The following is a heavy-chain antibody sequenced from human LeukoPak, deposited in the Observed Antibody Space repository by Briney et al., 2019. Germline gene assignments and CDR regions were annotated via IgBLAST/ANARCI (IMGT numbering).Heavy chain of an antibody. Sequence: SETLSLTCAVYGGSFSGYYWSWIRQPPGKGLEWIGEINHSGSTNYNPSLKSRVTISVDTSKNQFSLKLSSVTAADTAVYYCARGRYGDYERYFDYWGQGTLVTVSS. D-gene: IGHD4-17*01. V-gene: IGHV4-34*01. CDR1: GGSFSGYY. CDR3: ARGRYGDYERYFDY. J-gene: IGHJ4*02. CDR2: INHSGST.